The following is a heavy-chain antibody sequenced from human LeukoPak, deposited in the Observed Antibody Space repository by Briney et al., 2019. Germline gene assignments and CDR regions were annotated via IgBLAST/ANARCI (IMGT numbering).Heavy chain of an antibody. Sequence: PSQTLSLTCSVSGGSISSGGYYWSWIRQHRGKGLEWLGYIYYSGSTYYNPPLKQRITISVNTSTNQSSLKLSSVTAADTAVYYCARDAYYDILTGYHHAFDLWGQGTMVTVSS. CDR1: GGSISSGGYY. J-gene: IGHJ3*01. CDR2: IYYSGST. V-gene: IGHV4-31*03. D-gene: IGHD3-9*01. CDR3: ARDAYYDILTGYHHAFDL.